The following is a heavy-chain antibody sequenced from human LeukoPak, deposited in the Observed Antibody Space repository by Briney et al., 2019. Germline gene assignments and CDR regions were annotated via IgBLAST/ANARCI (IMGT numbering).Heavy chain of an antibody. CDR3: ATAFAGNLVDD. CDR2: FDPEDGET. CDR1: GYTLTELS. D-gene: IGHD1-14*01. V-gene: IGHV1-24*01. Sequence: ASVKVSCEVSGYTLTELSMHWVREAPRKGLEWMGGFDPEDGETIYAQKFQSRVTMTEDTSTDTAYMELSSLRSEDTAVYYCATAFAGNLVDDWGQGTLVTVSS. J-gene: IGHJ4*02.